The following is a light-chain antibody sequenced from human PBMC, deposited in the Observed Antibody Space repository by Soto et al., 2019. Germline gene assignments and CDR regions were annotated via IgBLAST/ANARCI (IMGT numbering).Light chain of an antibody. Sequence: QSALTQPPSASGSPGQSVTISCIGTSSDFGGYDYVSWYQQHPGKAPKLIISGVTKRPSGVPDRFSGSKSGNTASLTVSGLQAEDEADYYGSSYACNTNFCVFATVPDVTV. CDR3: SSYACNTNFCV. CDR2: GVT. CDR1: SSDFGGYDY. J-gene: IGLJ1*01. V-gene: IGLV2-8*01.